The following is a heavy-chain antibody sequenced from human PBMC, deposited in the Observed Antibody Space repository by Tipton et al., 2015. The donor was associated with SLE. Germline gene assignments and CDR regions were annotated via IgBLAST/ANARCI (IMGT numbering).Heavy chain of an antibody. V-gene: IGHV4-59*01. Sequence: GLVKPSETLSLTCSVSGGSISSYYWSWIRQPPGKGLEWIGYAFYSGTTDSNPSLKSRVTMSIGTSKNQFSLRLSSVTAADTAVYYCARDYGPGNWFDPWGQGTLVTVSS. D-gene: IGHD4-17*01. CDR3: ARDYGPGNWFDP. CDR1: GGSISSYY. J-gene: IGHJ5*02. CDR2: AFYSGTT.